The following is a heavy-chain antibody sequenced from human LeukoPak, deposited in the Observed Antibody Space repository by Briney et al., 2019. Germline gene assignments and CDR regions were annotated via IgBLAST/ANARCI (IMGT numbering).Heavy chain of an antibody. CDR2: INHSGST. V-gene: IGHV4-30-2*01. J-gene: IGHJ4*02. CDR1: GGSISSGGYY. Sequence: PSQTLSLTCTVSGGSISSGGYYWSWIRQPPGKGLEWIGEINHSGSTNYNPSLKSRVTISVDTSKNQFSLKLSSVTAADTAVYYCARGAAYYDFWSGRKPFDYWGQGTLVAVSS. D-gene: IGHD3-3*01. CDR3: ARGAAYYDFWSGRKPFDY.